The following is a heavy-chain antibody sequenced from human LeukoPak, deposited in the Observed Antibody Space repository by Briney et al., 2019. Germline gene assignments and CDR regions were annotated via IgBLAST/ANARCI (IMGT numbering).Heavy chain of an antibody. CDR3: ARDPYSGSPLGQDDAFDI. CDR1: GGSITGYY. J-gene: IGHJ3*02. CDR2: VFYSGTT. Sequence: PSETLSLTCTVSGGSITGYYWSWIRQPPGKGLEWIGYVFYSGTTLYNPSVKSRVTISVDTSKNQFSLKLSSVTAADTAVYYCARDPYSGSPLGQDDAFDIWGQGTMVTVSS. V-gene: IGHV4-59*12. D-gene: IGHD1-26*01.